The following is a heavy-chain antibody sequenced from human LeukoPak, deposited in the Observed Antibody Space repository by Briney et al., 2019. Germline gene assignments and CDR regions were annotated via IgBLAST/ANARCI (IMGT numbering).Heavy chain of an antibody. J-gene: IGHJ3*02. CDR1: GGTFSSYA. CDR3: AREDWNYSGFDI. V-gene: IGHV1-69*01. D-gene: IGHD1-7*01. Sequence: SVKVSCKASGGTFSSYAISWVRQAPGQGLEWMGGIIPIFGTANCAQKFQGRVTITADESTSTAYMELSSLRSEDTAVYYCAREDWNYSGFDIWGQGTMVTVSS. CDR2: IIPIFGTA.